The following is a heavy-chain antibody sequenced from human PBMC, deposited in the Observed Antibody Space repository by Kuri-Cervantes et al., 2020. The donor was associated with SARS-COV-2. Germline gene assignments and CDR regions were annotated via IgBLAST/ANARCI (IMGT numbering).Heavy chain of an antibody. V-gene: IGHV4-34*01. D-gene: IGHD2-2*02. Sequence: GSLRLSCTVSGGSISSYYWSWIRQPPGKGLEWIGEINHSGSTDYNPSLKSRVTISVDTSKNQFSLKLSSVTAADTAVYYCARPYCSSTSCYKGWFDPWGQGTLVTVSS. CDR2: INHSGST. J-gene: IGHJ5*02. CDR3: ARPYCSSTSCYKGWFDP. CDR1: GGSISSYY.